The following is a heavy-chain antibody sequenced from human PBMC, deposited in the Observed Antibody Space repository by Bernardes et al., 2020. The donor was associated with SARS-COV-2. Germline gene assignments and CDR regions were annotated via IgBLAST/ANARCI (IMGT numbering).Heavy chain of an antibody. CDR3: ARRPYGEYPDY. CDR1: GFTFSSYS. Sequence: GGSLRLSCAASGFTFSSYSMNWVRQAPGGGLEWVSYISASSDTIYYADSVKGRFTISRDNVRNSLYLQMNSLRGEDTAVYYCARRPYGEYPDYWGQGTLVTVSS. CDR2: ISASSDTI. V-gene: IGHV3-48*01. J-gene: IGHJ4*02. D-gene: IGHD4-17*01.